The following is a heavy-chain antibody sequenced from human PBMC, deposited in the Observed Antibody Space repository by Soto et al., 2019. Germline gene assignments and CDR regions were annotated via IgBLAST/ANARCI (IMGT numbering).Heavy chain of an antibody. J-gene: IGHJ5*02. CDR1: GDTFSTDA. CDR3: ANSSGSYASTWFDP. Sequence: GASVKVSCKASGDTFSTDAINWVRQDPGQGLEWMGAIIPMSGTPNYSQKFQGRVTITADEYTSTAYMELSGLKSDDTAVYFCANSSGSYASTWFDPWGQGTLVTVSS. D-gene: IGHD6-19*01. CDR2: IIPMSGTP. V-gene: IGHV1-69*13.